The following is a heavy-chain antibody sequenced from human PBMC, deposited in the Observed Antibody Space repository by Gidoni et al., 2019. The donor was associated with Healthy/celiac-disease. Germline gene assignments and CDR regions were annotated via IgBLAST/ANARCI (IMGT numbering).Heavy chain of an antibody. V-gene: IGHV4-38-2*01. CDR1: GYSISSGYH. D-gene: IGHD4-17*01. J-gene: IGHJ6*02. CDR3: ARGMTVTSYYYYYGMDV. Sequence: QVQLQESGPGRVKPSETLSLTCAVSGYSISSGYHWGWIRQPPGKGLEWIGSIYHSGSTYYNPSLKSRVTISVDTSKNQFSLKLSSVTAADTAVYYCARGMTVTSYYYYYGMDVWGQGTTVTVSS. CDR2: IYHSGST.